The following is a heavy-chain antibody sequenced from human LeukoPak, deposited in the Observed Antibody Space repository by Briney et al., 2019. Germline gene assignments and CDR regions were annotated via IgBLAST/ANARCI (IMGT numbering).Heavy chain of an antibody. J-gene: IGHJ4*02. CDR1: GYTFTGYY. CDR3: ARDSSSSLPDY. D-gene: IGHD6-6*01. Sequence: AASVKVSCKASGYTFTGYYMHWVRQAPGQGRDWMGWINPNSGGTNYAQKFQGRVTMTRDTSISTAYMEPSRLRSDDTAVYYCARDSSSSLPDYWGQGTLVTVSS. V-gene: IGHV1-2*02. CDR2: INPNSGGT.